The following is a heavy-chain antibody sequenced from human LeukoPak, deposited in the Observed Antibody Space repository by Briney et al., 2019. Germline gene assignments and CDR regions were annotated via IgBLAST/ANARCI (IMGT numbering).Heavy chain of an antibody. CDR3: ASLPYDFWSGYYSGYFDY. CDR2: IYYSGST. D-gene: IGHD3-3*01. V-gene: IGHV4-39*01. J-gene: IGHJ4*02. Sequence: PSETLSLTCTVSGGSISGSSYYWGWIRQPPGKGLEWIGSIYYSGSTYYNPSLKSRVTISVDTSKNQFSLKLSSVTAADTAVYYCASLPYDFWSGYYSGYFDYWGQGTLVTVSS. CDR1: GGSISGSSYY.